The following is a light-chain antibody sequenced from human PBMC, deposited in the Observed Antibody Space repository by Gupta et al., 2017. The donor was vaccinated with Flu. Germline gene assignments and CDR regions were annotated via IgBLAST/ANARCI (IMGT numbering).Light chain of an antibody. J-gene: IGLJ1*01. CDR2: EVS. V-gene: IGLV2-14*01. CDR3: SSYTSSSHYV. Sequence: QSALTQPASVSGSPGQSITISCTGTSSDVGGYNYVSWYQQHPGKAPKLMVYEVSNRPSGVSNRFSGSQSGNTASLTISGLQAEDEADYYCSSYTSSSHYVFGTGTKVTVL. CDR1: SSDVGGYNY.